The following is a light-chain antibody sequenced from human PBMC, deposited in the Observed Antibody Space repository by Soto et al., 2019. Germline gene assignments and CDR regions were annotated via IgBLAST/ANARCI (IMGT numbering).Light chain of an antibody. J-gene: IGKJ5*01. CDR2: AAS. CDR3: QHLDSYPIT. Sequence: DIQLTQSPSFLSASVGDRVTITCRASQGISNYVLWYQQKPGNAPKLLIYAASTLQSGVASRFSGSGSGTEFTLTISSLQPEDFAIYYCQHLDSYPITFGQGTRLEIK. CDR1: QGISNY. V-gene: IGKV1-9*01.